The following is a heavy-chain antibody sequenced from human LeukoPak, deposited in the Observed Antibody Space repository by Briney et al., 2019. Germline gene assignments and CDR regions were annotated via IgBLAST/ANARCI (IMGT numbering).Heavy chain of an antibody. V-gene: IGHV3-30*18. CDR2: ISYVGTTK. CDR3: AKEHCTGNCYSDLFDY. D-gene: IGHD2-21*02. Sequence: GGSLRLSCAASGFTFSSHGMHWVRQAPGKGLEWVAVISYVGTTKYYADSVKGRFTISRDNSNNILYLQMNSLRAEDTAVYYCAKEHCTGNCYSDLFDYWGQGTLDTVSS. J-gene: IGHJ4*02. CDR1: GFTFSSHG.